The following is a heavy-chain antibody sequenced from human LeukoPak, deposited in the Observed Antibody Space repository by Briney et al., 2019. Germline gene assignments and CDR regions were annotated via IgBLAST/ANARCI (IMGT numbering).Heavy chain of an antibody. V-gene: IGHV4-34*01. D-gene: IGHD5-18*01. J-gene: IGHJ4*02. CDR3: ARGRYSYGYWYFDY. CDR2: INHSGST. Sequence: SETLSLTCAVYGGSFSGYYWSWIRQPPGKGLEWIGEINHSGSTNYNPSLKSRVTISVDTSKNQFSLKLSYQPVADRAVYYCARGRYSYGYWYFDYWGQGTLVTVSS. CDR1: GGSFSGYY.